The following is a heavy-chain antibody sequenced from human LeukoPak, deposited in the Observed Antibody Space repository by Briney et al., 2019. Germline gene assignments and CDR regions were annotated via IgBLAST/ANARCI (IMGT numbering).Heavy chain of an antibody. CDR3: ARVVDTAMPTGY. Sequence: GGSLRLSCAASGFTFDDYGMSWVRQAPGKGLEWVSGINWNGGSTGYADSVKGRFTISRDNAKSSLYLQMNSLRAEDTAVYYCARVVDTAMPTGYWGQGTLVTVSS. D-gene: IGHD5-18*01. V-gene: IGHV3-20*04. CDR1: GFTFDDYG. J-gene: IGHJ4*02. CDR2: INWNGGST.